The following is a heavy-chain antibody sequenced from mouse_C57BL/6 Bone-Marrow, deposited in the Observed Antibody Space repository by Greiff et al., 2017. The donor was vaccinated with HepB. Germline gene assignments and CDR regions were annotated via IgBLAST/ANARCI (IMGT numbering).Heavy chain of an antibody. Sequence: DVKLVESGGGLVQPGGSMKLSCVASGFTFSNYWMNWVRQSPEKGLEWVAQIRLKSDNYATNYAESVKGRFTISRDDSKSSVYLQMNNLRAEDTGIYYCTGYYYGSSYWYFDVWGTGTTVTVSS. CDR2: IRLKSDNYAT. J-gene: IGHJ1*03. V-gene: IGHV6-3*01. CDR1: GFTFSNYW. CDR3: TGYYYGSSYWYFDV. D-gene: IGHD1-1*01.